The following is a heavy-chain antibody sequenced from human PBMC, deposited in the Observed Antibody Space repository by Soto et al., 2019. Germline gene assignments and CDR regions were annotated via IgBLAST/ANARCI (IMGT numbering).Heavy chain of an antibody. Sequence: ASVKVSGKASGYTFTGQYMHWVRQDPGQGLEWMGWISPNSGDTNYAQKFQGRVTMTRDTYIGTAYMELSSLRSNDTAIYYCARESSGITLYGMDVWGQGTSVTGSS. CDR3: ARESSGITLYGMDV. J-gene: IGHJ6*01. V-gene: IGHV1-2*02. CDR1: GYTFTGQY. D-gene: IGHD1-7*01. CDR2: ISPNSGDT.